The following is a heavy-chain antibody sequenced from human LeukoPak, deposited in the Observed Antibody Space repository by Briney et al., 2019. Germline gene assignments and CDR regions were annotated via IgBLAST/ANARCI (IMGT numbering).Heavy chain of an antibody. D-gene: IGHD1-26*01. CDR3: VRSGGY. CDR1: GFTFRSYW. Sequence: PGGSLRLSCAASGFTFRSYWMSWVQEAPGRGVEGVASINLDGSEINYVDSVKGRFTIYRDNAKTSLCLQMNSLRAEDTAIYYCVRSGGYWGQGTLVTVSS. J-gene: IGHJ4*02. CDR2: INLDGSEI. V-gene: IGHV3-7*05.